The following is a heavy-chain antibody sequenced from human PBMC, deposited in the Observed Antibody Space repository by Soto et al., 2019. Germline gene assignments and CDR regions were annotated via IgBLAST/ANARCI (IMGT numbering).Heavy chain of an antibody. CDR3: ERGVEAEAYYYYGMDV. V-gene: IGHV5-10-1*01. CDR2: IDPSDSYT. CDR1: GYSFTSYW. J-gene: IGHJ6*02. Sequence: GESLKISCKGSGYSFTSYWISWVRQMPGKGLEWMGRIDPSDSYTNYSPSFQGHVTISADKSISTAYLQWSSLKASETAMYYCERGVEAEAYYYYGMDVWGQGTTVTVSS. D-gene: IGHD6-19*01.